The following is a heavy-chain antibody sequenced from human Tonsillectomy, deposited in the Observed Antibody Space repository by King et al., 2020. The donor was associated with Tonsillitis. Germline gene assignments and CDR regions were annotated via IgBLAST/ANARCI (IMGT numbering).Heavy chain of an antibody. J-gene: IGHJ4*02. CDR2: IYYSGST. CDR1: GGSISSYY. CDR3: ASRPHYYDEGYFDY. Sequence: QLQESGPGLGKPSETLSLTCTVSGGSISSYYWSWIRQPPGKGLEWIGYIYYSGSTKYNPSLKSRVTISVDTSKNQFSLKLSSVTAADTAVYYCASRPHYYDEGYFDYWGQGTLVTVSS. V-gene: IGHV4-59*08. D-gene: IGHD3-22*01.